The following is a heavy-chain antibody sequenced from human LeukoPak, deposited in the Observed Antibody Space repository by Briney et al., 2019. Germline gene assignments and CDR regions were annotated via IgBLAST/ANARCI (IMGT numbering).Heavy chain of an antibody. J-gene: IGHJ4*02. CDR2: IYYSGST. Sequence: SETLSLTCTVSGGSISSYYWSWIRQPPGKGLEWIGNIYYSGSTNYNPSLKSRVTISVDTSKNQFSLKLSSVTAADTAVYYCARLLGRRDGYNWNFDYWGQGTLVTVSS. CDR3: ARLLGRRDGYNWNFDY. V-gene: IGHV4-59*08. D-gene: IGHD5-24*01. CDR1: GGSISSYY.